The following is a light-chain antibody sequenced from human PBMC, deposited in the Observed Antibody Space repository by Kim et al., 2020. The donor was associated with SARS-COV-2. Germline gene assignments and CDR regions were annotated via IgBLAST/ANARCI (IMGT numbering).Light chain of an antibody. CDR3: QQYGSSLIT. CDR2: DAS. CDR1: QSVSSIY. V-gene: IGKV3-20*01. J-gene: IGKJ5*01. Sequence: SPGERATPSCRASQSVSSIYLAWYQQKPGQAPRLLIYDASSRATGIPDRFSGSGSGTDFTLTISRLEPEDFAVYFCQQYGSSLITFGQGTRLEIK.